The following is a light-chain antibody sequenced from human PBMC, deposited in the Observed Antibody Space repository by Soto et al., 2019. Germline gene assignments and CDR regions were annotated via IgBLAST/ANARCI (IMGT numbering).Light chain of an antibody. Sequence: NFMLTQPHSVSESPGKTLTISCTGSSGNIASNYVQWYQQRPGSAPTTVIYGDNQRPSGVPDRFSGSIDTSSNSVSLTISGLRTEDEAAYFCQSYDSSSVIFGGGTQLTVL. J-gene: IGLJ2*01. V-gene: IGLV6-57*02. CDR1: SGNIASNY. CDR3: QSYDSSSVI. CDR2: GDN.